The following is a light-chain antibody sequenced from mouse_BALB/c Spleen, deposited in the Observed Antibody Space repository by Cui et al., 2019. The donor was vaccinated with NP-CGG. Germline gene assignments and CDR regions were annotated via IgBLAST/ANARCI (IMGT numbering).Light chain of an antibody. CDR2: GTN. CDR1: TGAVTTSNY. CDR3: ALWYSNHWV. J-gene: IGLJ1*01. Sequence: QAFLTQESALTTSPTEPVTLTCRSITGAVTTSNYANWVQEKPDHLFTGLIGGTNNRAPGVPARFSGSLIGEKASLTITGAQTEDESIYFCALWYSNHWVFGGGTKLTVL. V-gene: IGLV1*01.